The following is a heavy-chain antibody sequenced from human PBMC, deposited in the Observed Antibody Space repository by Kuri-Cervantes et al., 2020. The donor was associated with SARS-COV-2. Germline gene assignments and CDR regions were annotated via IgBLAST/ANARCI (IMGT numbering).Heavy chain of an antibody. D-gene: IGHD3-3*01. V-gene: IGHV3-30-3*01. CDR2: ILHDGNNK. J-gene: IGHJ4*02. CDR1: GFTFSLFA. Sequence: GGSLRLSCAASGFTFSLFAMHWVRQAPGQGLEWVAVILHDGNNKYYADSVKGRFTISRDNSKNTLYLQMNSLRAEDTAVYYCARKFWSGYLLDYWGQGTLVTVSS. CDR3: ARKFWSGYLLDY.